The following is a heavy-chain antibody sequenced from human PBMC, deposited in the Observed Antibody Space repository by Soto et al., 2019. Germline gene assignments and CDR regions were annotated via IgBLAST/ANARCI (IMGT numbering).Heavy chain of an antibody. CDR2: IYPGDSDT. CDR1: GYTFTNYW. V-gene: IGHV5-51*01. J-gene: IGHJ6*02. Sequence: GESLKISCKGSGYTFTNYWLGWVRQMPGKGLEWMGIIYPGDSDTKYNPSFQGQVTLSADKSITTTYLRWTSLKALDTAIYYCADSIFYYGMDVWGQGTTVTVSS. CDR3: ADSIFYYGMDV.